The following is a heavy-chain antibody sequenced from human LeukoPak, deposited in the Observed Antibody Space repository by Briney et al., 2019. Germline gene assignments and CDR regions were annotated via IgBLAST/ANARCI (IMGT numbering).Heavy chain of an antibody. CDR3: ARRAAGYYDSSAYYNY. J-gene: IGHJ4*02. CDR2: ISDSGGST. D-gene: IGHD3-22*01. V-gene: IGHV3-23*01. CDR1: GFTFSSHV. Sequence: GGSLRLSCAASGFTFSSHVMSWVRQAPGKGLEWVSVISDSGGSTYYADSVKGRFTISRDNSKNTLYLQMNSLRAEDTAVYYCARRAAGYYDSSAYYNYWGQGTLVTVSS.